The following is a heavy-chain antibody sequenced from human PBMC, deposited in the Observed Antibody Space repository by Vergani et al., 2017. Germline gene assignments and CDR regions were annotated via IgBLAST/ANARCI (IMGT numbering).Heavy chain of an antibody. CDR1: GFTFRSYA. V-gene: IGHV3-7*01. D-gene: IGHD6-13*01. CDR3: ARSGTYSSSPADY. CDR2: IKQDGSEK. Sequence: VQLVESGGGVVQPGRSLRLSCEASGFTFRSYAMHWVRQAPGKGLEWVANIKQDGSEKYYVDSVKGRFTISRDNAKNSLYLQMNSLRAEDTAVYYCARSGTYSSSPADYWGQGTLVTVSS. J-gene: IGHJ4*02.